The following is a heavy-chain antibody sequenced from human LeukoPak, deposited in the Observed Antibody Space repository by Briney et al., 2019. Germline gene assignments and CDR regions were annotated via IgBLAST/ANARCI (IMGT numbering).Heavy chain of an antibody. J-gene: IGHJ4*02. D-gene: IGHD3-16*01. CDR2: IYNSGTT. Sequence: SETLSLTCTVSGGSIRSYYWSWIRQPPGKGLEWIGYIYNSGTTNYSPSLKSRVTISVDTSRNQFSLKLTSVTAADTAVYYCVGGGDGYFDYWGQGILVTVSS. V-gene: IGHV4-59*01. CDR1: GGSIRSYY. CDR3: VGGGDGYFDY.